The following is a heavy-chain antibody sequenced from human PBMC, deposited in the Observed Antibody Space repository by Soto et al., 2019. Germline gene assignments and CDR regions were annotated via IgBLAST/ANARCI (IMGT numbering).Heavy chain of an antibody. CDR1: GYTLTELS. Sequence: ASVKVSCKVSGYTLTELSMHWVRQAPGKGLEWMGGFDPEDGETIYAQKFQGRVTMTEDTSTDTAYMELSSLRSEDTAVYYCATRIPYCGGDCYRAFDIWGQGTMVTVSS. CDR3: ATRIPYCGGDCYRAFDI. D-gene: IGHD2-21*01. CDR2: FDPEDGET. V-gene: IGHV1-24*01. J-gene: IGHJ3*02.